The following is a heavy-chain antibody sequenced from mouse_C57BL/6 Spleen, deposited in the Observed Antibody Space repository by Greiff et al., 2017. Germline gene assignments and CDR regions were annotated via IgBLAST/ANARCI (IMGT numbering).Heavy chain of an antibody. Sequence: VKLMESGAELVRPGASVTLSCKASGYTFTDYEMHWVKQTPVHGLEWIGAIDPETGGTAYNQKFKGKAILTADKSSSTAYMELRSLTSEDSAVYYCTRSLSMVTNAMDYWGQGTSVTVSS. V-gene: IGHV1-15*01. CDR1: GYTFTDYE. J-gene: IGHJ4*01. CDR3: TRSLSMVTNAMDY. CDR2: IDPETGGT. D-gene: IGHD2-2*01.